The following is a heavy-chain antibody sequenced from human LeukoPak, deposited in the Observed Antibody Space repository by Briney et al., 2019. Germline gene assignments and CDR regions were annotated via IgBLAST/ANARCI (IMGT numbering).Heavy chain of an antibody. CDR3: AKGDGSGSYYRNWFDP. CDR1: GFTFSSYG. D-gene: IGHD3-10*01. V-gene: IGHV3-30*18. CDR2: ISYDGSNK. J-gene: IGHJ5*02. Sequence: GGSLRLSCAASGFTFSSYGMHWVRQAPGKGLEWVAVISYDGSNKYYADSVKGRFTISRDNSKNTLYLQMDSLRAEDTAVYYCAKGDGSGSYYRNWFDPWGQGTLVTVSS.